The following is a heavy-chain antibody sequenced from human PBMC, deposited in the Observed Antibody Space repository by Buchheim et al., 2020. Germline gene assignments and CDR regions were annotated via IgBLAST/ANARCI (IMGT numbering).Heavy chain of an antibody. CDR3: VSPYCSSTRCYALDF. D-gene: IGHD2-2*01. CDR1: GFTFSGSA. CDR2: IGRRANNYAT. Sequence: EVQLVESGGGLVQPGGSLKLSCAASGFTFSGSAMHWVRQASGKGLEWVGRIGRRANNYATVYAESVKGRFTISRDDSKNKANLQMNSLKTEDTAVYYCVSPYCSSTRCYALDFWGQGTL. V-gene: IGHV3-73*01. J-gene: IGHJ4*02.